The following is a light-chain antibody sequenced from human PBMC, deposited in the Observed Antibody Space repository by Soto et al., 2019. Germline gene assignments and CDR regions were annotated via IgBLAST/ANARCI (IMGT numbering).Light chain of an antibody. Sequence: EIVLPQSPATLSLSPGERATLSCRASQSVSSYLAWYQQKPGQAPRLLIYDASNRATGIPARFGGSGSGTDFTLTISSLEPEDFAVYYCQQRSNWLFTFGPGTKVDIK. CDR3: QQRSNWLFT. CDR1: QSVSSY. V-gene: IGKV3-11*01. CDR2: DAS. J-gene: IGKJ3*01.